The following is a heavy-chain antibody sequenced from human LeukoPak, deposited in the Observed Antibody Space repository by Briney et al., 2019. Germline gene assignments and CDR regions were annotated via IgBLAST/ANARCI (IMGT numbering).Heavy chain of an antibody. Sequence: PSETLSLTCIVSGGSIGSFYWSWIRQPPGKGLEWIGYIHYSGSTNYNPSLKSRVTISVDTSKNQFSLKLSSVTAADTAVYYCARADSGGNSDYWGQGTLVTVSS. J-gene: IGHJ4*02. V-gene: IGHV4-59*01. CDR2: IHYSGST. CDR3: ARADSGGNSDY. D-gene: IGHD4-23*01. CDR1: GGSIGSFY.